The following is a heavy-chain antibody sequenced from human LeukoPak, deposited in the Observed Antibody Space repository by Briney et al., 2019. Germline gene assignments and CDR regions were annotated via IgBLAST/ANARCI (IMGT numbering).Heavy chain of an antibody. CDR3: ARGGIVGVSLDY. Sequence: SETLSLTCTVSGGSVSSGSYYWGWIRQPPGKGLEWIGYIYYSGSTNYKPSLKSRVIISLDTSKNQFSLKLSPVTAADTAVYYCARGGIVGVSLDYWGQGTLITVSS. CDR1: GGSVSSGSYY. CDR2: IYYSGST. D-gene: IGHD1-26*01. J-gene: IGHJ4*02. V-gene: IGHV4-61*01.